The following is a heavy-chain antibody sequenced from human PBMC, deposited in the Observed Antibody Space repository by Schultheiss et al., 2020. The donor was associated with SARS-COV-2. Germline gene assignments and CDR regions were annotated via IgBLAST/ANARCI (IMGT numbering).Heavy chain of an antibody. D-gene: IGHD5-18*01. CDR3: ARAIYKDTAMVGGYYYYMDV. CDR1: GGSISSYY. CDR2: IYYSGST. J-gene: IGHJ6*03. Sequence: SETLSLTCTVSGGSISSYYWSWIRQPPGKGLEWIGYIYYSGSTNYNPSLKSRVTISVDTSKNQFSLKLSSVTAADTAVYYCARAIYKDTAMVGGYYYYMDVWGNGTTVTVSS. V-gene: IGHV4-59*01.